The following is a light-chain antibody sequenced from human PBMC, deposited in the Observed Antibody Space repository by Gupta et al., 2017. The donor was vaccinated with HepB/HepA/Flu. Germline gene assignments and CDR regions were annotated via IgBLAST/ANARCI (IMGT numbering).Light chain of an antibody. CDR1: SSNIGAGYD. CDR2: GNS. J-gene: IGLJ2*01. Sequence: QSVLTTPPSVSGAPGQRATLPCTGSSSNIGAGYDVHWYQQLPETSPNLLIYGNSNRPSGVPDRFSGSKSGTSASLAITVLQAGDEADYYCQSYDSSLSGVVFGGGTKLTVL. CDR3: QSYDSSLSGVV. V-gene: IGLV1-40*01.